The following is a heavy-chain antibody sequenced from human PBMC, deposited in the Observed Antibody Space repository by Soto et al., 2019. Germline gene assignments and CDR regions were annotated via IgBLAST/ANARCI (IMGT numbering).Heavy chain of an antibody. Sequence: PGGSLRLSCAASGFTVSSNYMSWVRQAPGKGLEWVSVIYSVGNTYYADSVKGRFTISRDNSKNTLYLQMNSLRAEDTALYYCARDRYYYDSSGYYYFDYWGQGALVTVSS. J-gene: IGHJ4*02. D-gene: IGHD3-22*01. CDR1: GFTVSSNY. V-gene: IGHV3-53*01. CDR2: IYSVGNT. CDR3: ARDRYYYDSSGYYYFDY.